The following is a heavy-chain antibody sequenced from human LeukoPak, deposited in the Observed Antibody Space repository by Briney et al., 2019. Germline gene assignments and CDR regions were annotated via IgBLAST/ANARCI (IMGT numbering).Heavy chain of an antibody. CDR2: IYYSGST. Sequence: PSETLSLTCTVSGGSISIYYWSWIRQPPGKGLEWIGYIYYSGSTNYNPSLKSRVTISVDTSKNQFSLKLSSVTAADTAVYYCARLRFLEWLLSYGTAPYGMDVWGQGTTVTVSS. CDR1: GGSISIYY. V-gene: IGHV4-59*08. J-gene: IGHJ6*02. CDR3: ARLRFLEWLLSYGTAPYGMDV. D-gene: IGHD3-3*01.